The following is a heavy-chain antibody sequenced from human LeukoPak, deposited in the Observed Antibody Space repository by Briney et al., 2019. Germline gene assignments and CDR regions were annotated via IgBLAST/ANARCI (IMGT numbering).Heavy chain of an antibody. CDR3: AILPARDTYYYDSSGYYRPGVH. CDR1: GGAISSSHYY. D-gene: IGHD3-22*01. V-gene: IGHV4-39*07. J-gene: IGHJ4*02. CDR2: IYYSGST. Sequence: SEALSLTCTVSGGAISSSHYYWGWIRQPPGKGLEWIGSIYYSGSTSYNSSLKSRVTISVDTSKNQFSLKLSSVTAADTAVYYCAILPARDTYYYDSSGYYRPGVHWGQGTLVTVSS.